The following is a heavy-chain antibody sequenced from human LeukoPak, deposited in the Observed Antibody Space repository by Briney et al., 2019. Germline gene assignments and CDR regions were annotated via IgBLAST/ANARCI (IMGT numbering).Heavy chain of an antibody. D-gene: IGHD5-12*01. J-gene: IGHJ4*02. CDR3: AKDRGYVGSYFDY. CDR2: ISWNSGKI. CDR1: GFTFDDYG. V-gene: IGHV3-9*01. Sequence: PGGSLRLSCAASGFTFDDYGMHWVRQAPGKGLEWVSGISWNSGKIGYADSVKGRFTISRDNSKNTLYLQMNSLRAEDTAVYYCAKDRGYVGSYFDYWGQGTLVTVSS.